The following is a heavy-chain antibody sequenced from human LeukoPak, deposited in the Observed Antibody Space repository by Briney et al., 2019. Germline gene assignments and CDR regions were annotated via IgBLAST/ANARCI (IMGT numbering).Heavy chain of an antibody. Sequence: PGGSLRLSCAPSGFTFSSYAMSCVRQAPGKGLEWVSAISGSGGSTYYADSVQGRFTISRDDSKNPLYLQMNSLRAEDTAVYYCASSSIVGATINYWGQGTLVTVSS. J-gene: IGHJ4*02. CDR2: ISGSGGST. V-gene: IGHV3-23*01. CDR1: GFTFSSYA. D-gene: IGHD1-26*01. CDR3: ASSSIVGATINY.